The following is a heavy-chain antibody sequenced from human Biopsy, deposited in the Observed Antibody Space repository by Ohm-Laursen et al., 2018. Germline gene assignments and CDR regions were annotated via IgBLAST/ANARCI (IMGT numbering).Heavy chain of an antibody. V-gene: IGHV1-69*01. CDR3: ARDALGGGSYRFFY. CDR2: IIPIFGAA. CDR1: GGSFSSYA. D-gene: IGHD1-26*01. Sequence: SSVKVSCKPSGGSFSSYAISWVRQAPGQGLEWMGGIIPIFGAANYAQKFQGRVTITADESTSTAYMELSSLRSDDTAVYYCARDALGGGSYRFFYWGQGSLVTVSS. J-gene: IGHJ4*02.